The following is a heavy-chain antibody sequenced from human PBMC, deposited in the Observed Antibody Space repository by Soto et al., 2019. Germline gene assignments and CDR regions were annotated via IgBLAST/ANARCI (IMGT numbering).Heavy chain of an antibody. J-gene: IGHJ4*02. D-gene: IGHD5-12*01. V-gene: IGHV4-59*01. CDR3: ARFRDGYTFDY. Sequence: SETLSLACTVSGGSISGYYWSWIRRPPGKGLDWIGYIYYTGSTNYNPSLKSRVTISVDPAKNQFSLHLSSVTAADTAVYYCARFRDGYTFDYWGRGTLVTVSS. CDR2: IYYTGST. CDR1: GGSISGYY.